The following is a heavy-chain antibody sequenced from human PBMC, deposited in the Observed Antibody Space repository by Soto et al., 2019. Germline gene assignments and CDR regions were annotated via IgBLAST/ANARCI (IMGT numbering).Heavy chain of an antibody. CDR3: AKDGGVGGTPDAFDM. CDR2: IGPGGGST. D-gene: IGHD3-3*01. V-gene: IGHV3-23*01. Sequence: EVQLLESGGGLVQPGGSLRLSCEASGFTFGGYTMSWVRQAPGKGLEWASHIGPGGGSTYYADSVKGRFIISRDNSKNSLYVQMNSLRAEDTAVYYCAKDGGVGGTPDAFDMWGRGTMVTVSS. CDR1: GFTFGGYT. J-gene: IGHJ3*02.